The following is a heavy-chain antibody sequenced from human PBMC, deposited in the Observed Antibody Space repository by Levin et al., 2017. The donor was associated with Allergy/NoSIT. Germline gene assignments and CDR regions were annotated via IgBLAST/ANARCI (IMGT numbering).Heavy chain of an antibody. CDR1: GFTFSDYY. V-gene: IGHV3-11*01. CDR2: ISSSGSTI. Sequence: GGSLRLSCAASGFTFSDYYMSWIRQAPGKGLEWVSYISSSGSTIYYADSVKGRFTISRDNAKNSLYLQMNSLRAEDTAVYYCARGDMGDSSGWYFNYYYYYGMDVWGQGTTVTVSS. CDR3: ARGDMGDSSGWYFNYYYYYGMDV. D-gene: IGHD6-19*01. J-gene: IGHJ6*02.